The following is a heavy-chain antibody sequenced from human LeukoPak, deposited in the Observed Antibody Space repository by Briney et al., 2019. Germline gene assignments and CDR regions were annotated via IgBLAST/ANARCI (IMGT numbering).Heavy chain of an antibody. CDR3: ARDSTRGWLQLFGAFDI. D-gene: IGHD5-24*01. CDR1: GYTFTSYG. J-gene: IGHJ3*02. V-gene: IGHV1-18*01. CDR2: ISAYNGNT. Sequence: ASVKVSCKASGYTFTSYGISWVRQAPGQGLEWMGWISAYNGNTNYAQKLQGRVTMTTDTSTSTAYMELRSLRSDDTAVYYCARDSTRGWLQLFGAFDIWGQGTMVTVSS.